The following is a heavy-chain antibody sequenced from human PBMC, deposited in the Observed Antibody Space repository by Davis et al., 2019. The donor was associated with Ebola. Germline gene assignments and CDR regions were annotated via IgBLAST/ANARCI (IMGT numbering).Heavy chain of an antibody. CDR2: IYHSGST. D-gene: IGHD6-13*01. CDR3: TRGWHSSRWFYGMYGMDV. Sequence: WGSLRLTCAVYGASISGYYWSWIRQPPGKGLEWIGQIYHSGSTNSNPSLKSRVTISLDTSKNQFSLKLSSVTAADTAVYYCTRGWHSSRWFYGMYGMDVWGQGTTVTVSS. J-gene: IGHJ6*02. V-gene: IGHV4-34*01. CDR1: GASISGYY.